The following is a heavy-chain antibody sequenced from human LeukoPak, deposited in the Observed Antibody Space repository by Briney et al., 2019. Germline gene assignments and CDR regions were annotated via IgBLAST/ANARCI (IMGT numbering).Heavy chain of an antibody. CDR3: ARDWGAAAGKWFDP. V-gene: IGHV4-4*02. D-gene: IGHD6-13*01. CDR1: GGSISSNNW. CDR2: IYHSGTT. Sequence: PSETLSLTCAVSGGSISSNNWWCRVRQPPEKGLEWFGEIYHSGTTNYNPSLKSRVTISVDKSKNQFSLKLTSVTAADTALYYCARDWGAAAGKWFDPWGQGTLVTVSS. J-gene: IGHJ5*02.